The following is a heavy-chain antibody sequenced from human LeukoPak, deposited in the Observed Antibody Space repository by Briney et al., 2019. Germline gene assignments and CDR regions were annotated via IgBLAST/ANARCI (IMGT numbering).Heavy chain of an antibody. CDR1: GFTFSSHG. Sequence: RAGGSLRLSCAASGFTFSSHGMHWVRQAPGKGLEWVAVISYDGSNKYYADSVKGRFTISRDNSKNTLYLQMNSLRAEDTAVYYCAKGRQAVAVIEFDYWGQGALVTVSS. D-gene: IGHD6-19*01. V-gene: IGHV3-30*18. J-gene: IGHJ4*02. CDR3: AKGRQAVAVIEFDY. CDR2: ISYDGSNK.